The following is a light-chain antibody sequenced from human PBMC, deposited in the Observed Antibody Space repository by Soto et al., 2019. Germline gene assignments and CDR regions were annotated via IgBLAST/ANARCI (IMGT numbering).Light chain of an antibody. CDR1: QGIGDT. CDR3: QQYSWAPIT. CDR2: DTS. J-gene: IGKJ5*01. Sequence: EVVMRQSPATLSVSPGEGATLSCRASQGIGDTLAWYQHKPGQTPRLLIYDTSTRATGIPDRFSGSGAGTDFTLTISRLETEDFAVYYCQQYSWAPITFGQGTRLEIK. V-gene: IGKV3D-15*01.